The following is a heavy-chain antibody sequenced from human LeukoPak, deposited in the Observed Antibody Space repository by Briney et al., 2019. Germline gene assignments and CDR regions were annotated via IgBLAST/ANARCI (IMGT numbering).Heavy chain of an antibody. D-gene: IGHD6-13*01. CDR3: ASTGIAAAGTLDY. CDR2: IYYSGST. J-gene: IGHJ4*02. V-gene: IGHV4-59*01. CDR1: GGSISSYY. Sequence: PLETLSLTCTVSGGSISSYYWSWIRQPPGKGLEWIGYIYYSGSTNYNPSLKSRVTISVDTSKNQFSLKLSSVTAADTAVYYCASTGIAAAGTLDYWGQGTLVTVSS.